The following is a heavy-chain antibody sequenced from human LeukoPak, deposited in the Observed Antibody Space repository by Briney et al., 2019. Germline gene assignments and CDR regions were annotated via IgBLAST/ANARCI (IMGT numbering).Heavy chain of an antibody. CDR1: GFTFSSYG. Sequence: GRSLRLSCAASGFTFSSYGMHWVRQAPGKGLEWVAVISYDGSNKYYADSVKGRFTISRDNSKNTLYLQMNSLRAEDTAVYYCATPGGYSYGYEWYFDLWGRGTLVTVSS. CDR3: ATPGGYSYGYEWYFDL. J-gene: IGHJ2*01. D-gene: IGHD5-18*01. V-gene: IGHV3-30*03. CDR2: ISYDGSNK.